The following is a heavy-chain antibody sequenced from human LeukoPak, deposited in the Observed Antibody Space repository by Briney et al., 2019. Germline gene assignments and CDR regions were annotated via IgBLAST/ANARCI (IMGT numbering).Heavy chain of an antibody. CDR1: GFTVFNYW. D-gene: IGHD3-10*01. J-gene: IGHJ3*01. CDR3: ARDRYGSGSPDTFDV. CDR2: INLDGSQK. Sequence: GGSLRLSCAASGFTVFNYWMSWVRQAPGKGLEWVANINLDGSQKYYVDSLKGRFTISRDNAKDSLSLQMNSLRAEDTAVYYCARDRYGSGSPDTFDVWGQGTMVTVSS. V-gene: IGHV3-7*01.